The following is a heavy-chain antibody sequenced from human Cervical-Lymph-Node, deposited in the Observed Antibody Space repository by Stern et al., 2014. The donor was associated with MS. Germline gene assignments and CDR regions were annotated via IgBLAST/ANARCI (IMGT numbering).Heavy chain of an antibody. CDR3: ARPAEYSSSWYSWFDP. CDR1: GYSISSGYY. J-gene: IGHJ5*02. CDR2: IYHSGST. V-gene: IGHV4-38-2*02. Sequence: QVQLQESGPGLVKPSETLSLTCTVSGYSISSGYYWGWIRQPPGKGLEWIGSIYHSGSTYYNPSLKSRVTISVDTSKNQFSLKLSSVTAADTAVYYCARPAEYSSSWYSWFDPWGQGTLVTVSS. D-gene: IGHD6-13*01.